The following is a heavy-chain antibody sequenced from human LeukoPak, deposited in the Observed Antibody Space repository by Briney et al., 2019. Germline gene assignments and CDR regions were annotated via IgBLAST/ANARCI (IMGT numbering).Heavy chain of an antibody. CDR3: ARVTYSGSYGDY. D-gene: IGHD1-26*01. CDR2: IWYDGSNK. CDR1: GFTFSSYG. V-gene: IGHV3-33*01. J-gene: IGHJ4*02. Sequence: LRLSCAASGFTFSSYGMHWVRQAPGKGLEWVAVIWYDGSNKYYADSVKGRFTISRDNSKNTLYLQMNGLRAEDTAVYYCARVTYSGSYGDYWGQGTLVTVSS.